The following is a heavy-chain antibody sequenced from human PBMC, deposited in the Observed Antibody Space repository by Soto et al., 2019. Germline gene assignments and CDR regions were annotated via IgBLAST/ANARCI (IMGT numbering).Heavy chain of an antibody. Sequence: EVQLLESGGGLVQPGGSLRLSCAASGFTFSRYAMSWFRQAPGKGLEWVSGISGSGNSTYYADSVEGRFTISRDNSKNTLYLQMNSLRAGDTAVYYCAKSDSGPTLYYFDYWGQGALITVSS. V-gene: IGHV3-23*01. CDR2: ISGSGNST. J-gene: IGHJ4*02. D-gene: IGHD6-19*01. CDR3: AKSDSGPTLYYFDY. CDR1: GFTFSRYA.